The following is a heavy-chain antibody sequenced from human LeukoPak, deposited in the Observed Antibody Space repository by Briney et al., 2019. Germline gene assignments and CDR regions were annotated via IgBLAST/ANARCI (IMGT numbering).Heavy chain of an antibody. V-gene: IGHV4-39*07. CDR3: ARALVPYDILTGYYG. D-gene: IGHD3-9*01. J-gene: IGHJ4*02. CDR2: IYYSGST. Sequence: SETLSLTCTVSGGSISSSSYYWGWIRQPPGKGLEWIGSIYYSGSTYYNPSLESRVTISVDTSKNQFSLKLSSVTAADTAVCYCARALVPYDILTGYYGWGQGTLVTVSS. CDR1: GGSISSSSYY.